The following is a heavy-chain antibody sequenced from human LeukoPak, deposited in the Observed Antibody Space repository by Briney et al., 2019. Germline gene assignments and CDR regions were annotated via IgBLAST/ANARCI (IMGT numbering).Heavy chain of an antibody. D-gene: IGHD2-8*01. CDR3: ARLMSTHEYYFDY. V-gene: IGHV5-51*01. CDR2: IYPGDSDT. Sequence: GESLKISCKGSGYSFTDYWIGWVRQMPGKGLEWMGIIYPGDSDTRYSPSLQGQVTISVDKSISTAYLQWSSLKASDNAMYYCARLMSTHEYYFDYWGQGTLVTVSS. J-gene: IGHJ4*02. CDR1: GYSFTDYW.